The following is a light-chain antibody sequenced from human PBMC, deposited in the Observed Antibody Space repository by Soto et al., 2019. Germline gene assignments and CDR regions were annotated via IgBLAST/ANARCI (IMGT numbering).Light chain of an antibody. Sequence: QSVLRHPASVSWSPGHSITISCAGTMRDVGAYNLVSWYQQHPGRAPQLIIYEVRNRPSGISFRFSGSKSGNTASLTISGLQAEDEADYYCSSYTSKSSLIFGGGTKVTVL. V-gene: IGLV2-14*01. CDR3: SSYTSKSSLI. CDR2: EVR. J-gene: IGLJ2*01. CDR1: MRDVGAYNL.